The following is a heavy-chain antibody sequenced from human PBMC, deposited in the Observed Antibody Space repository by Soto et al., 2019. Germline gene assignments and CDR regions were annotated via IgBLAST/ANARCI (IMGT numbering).Heavy chain of an antibody. CDR3: ARGGVSTRTFDY. CDR1: GYNFAGYW. CDR2: IYPSDSDT. D-gene: IGHD1-1*01. V-gene: IGHV5-51*01. J-gene: IGHJ4*02. Sequence: PGESLKISCKGSGYNFAGYWIAWVRQMPGKGLELMGIIYPSDSDTRYRTSFQGQVSISADKSVSSAYLQWSSLRASATPMYYCARGGVSTRTFDYWGKGTPVTVSS.